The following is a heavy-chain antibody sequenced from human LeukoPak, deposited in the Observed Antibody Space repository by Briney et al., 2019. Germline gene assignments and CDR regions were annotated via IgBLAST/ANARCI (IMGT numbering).Heavy chain of an antibody. V-gene: IGHV3-74*01. J-gene: IGHJ4*02. CDR1: GLTFSNAW. Sequence: ESLRLSCAASGLTFSNAWMHWVRQAPGKGLVWVSRILSDGSSTSYADSVKGRFTISRDNAKNTLYLQMNSLRVEDTAVYYCTRDIAAAGFDNWGQGTLVTVSS. CDR2: ILSDGSST. D-gene: IGHD6-13*01. CDR3: TRDIAAAGFDN.